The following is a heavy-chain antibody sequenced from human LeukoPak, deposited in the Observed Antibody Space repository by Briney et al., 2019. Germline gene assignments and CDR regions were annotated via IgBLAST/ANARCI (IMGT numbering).Heavy chain of an antibody. J-gene: IGHJ4*02. Sequence: GGSLRLSCAASGFTVSSNYITWVRRAPGKGLEWVSVIYSSGITYYADSVKGRFTISRDNSKNTLYLQMNSLRAEDTAFYYCARGHNSRAGVTDCCPLDFWGQGTLVTVSS. D-gene: IGHD2-21*02. CDR1: GFTVSSNY. V-gene: IGHV3-66*01. CDR2: IYSSGIT. CDR3: ARGHNSRAGVTDCCPLDF.